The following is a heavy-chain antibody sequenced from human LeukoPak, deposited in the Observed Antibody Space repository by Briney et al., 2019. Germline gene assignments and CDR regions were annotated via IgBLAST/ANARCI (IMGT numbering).Heavy chain of an antibody. D-gene: IGHD6-19*01. CDR2: IIPIFGTA. V-gene: IGHV1-69*13. J-gene: IGHJ4*02. Sequence: SVKVSCKASGGTFSSYAISWVRQAPGQGLEWMGGIIPIFGTANYAQKFQGRVTITADESTSTAYMELSSLRSEDTAVYYCARSCGVSSGWPYYFDYWGQGTLVTVSS. CDR1: GGTFSSYA. CDR3: ARSCGVSSGWPYYFDY.